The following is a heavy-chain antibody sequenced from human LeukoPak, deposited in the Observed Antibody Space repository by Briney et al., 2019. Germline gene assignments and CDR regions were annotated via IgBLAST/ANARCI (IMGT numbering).Heavy chain of an antibody. D-gene: IGHD4-17*01. CDR1: GYTFTSYD. CDR3: ARGLYGDRIFDY. V-gene: IGHV1-8*01. Sequence: ASVKVSCKASGYTFTSYDINWVRQATGQGLEWMGWMNPNSGNTGYAQKFQGRVTMTRNTSISTAYMGLSSLRSEDTAVYYCARGLYGDRIFDYWGQGTLVTVSS. J-gene: IGHJ4*02. CDR2: MNPNSGNT.